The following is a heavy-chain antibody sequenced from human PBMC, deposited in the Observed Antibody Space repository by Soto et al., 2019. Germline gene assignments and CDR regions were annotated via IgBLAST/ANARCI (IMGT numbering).Heavy chain of an antibody. CDR3: KGLWFGEIYSS. Sequence: EVELVESGGGLVKPGGSLTLSCAASGFSFKNAWMNWVRQAPGKEPEWVGRIKNKNDGGTIDYAAFVKGRFTISRDASETTLSLHMHDLKTEAGAAYFCKGLWFGEIYSSRGQGSMVTVSS. J-gene: IGHJ5*01. V-gene: IGHV3-15*07. CDR1: GFSFKNAW. CDR2: IKNKNDGGTI. D-gene: IGHD3-10*01.